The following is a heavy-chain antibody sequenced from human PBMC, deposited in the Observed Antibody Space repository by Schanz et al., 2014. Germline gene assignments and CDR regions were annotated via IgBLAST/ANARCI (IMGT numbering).Heavy chain of an antibody. CDR1: GGSISASY. CDR2: IYYSGST. Sequence: QVKLQESGPGLVKPSETLSLTCTVSGGSISASYWGWIRQPPGKGLEWIAYIYYSGSTNYNPSLRGRVTISLDTSKNHFSQKLSSVTSADTAVYYSARDPGYSGQYGLDVWGQGTTVTVSS. D-gene: IGHD6-13*01. J-gene: IGHJ6*02. CDR3: ARDPGYSGQYGLDV. V-gene: IGHV4-59*01.